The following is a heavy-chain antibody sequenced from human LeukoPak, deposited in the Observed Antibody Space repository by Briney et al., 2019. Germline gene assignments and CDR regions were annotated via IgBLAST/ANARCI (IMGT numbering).Heavy chain of an antibody. CDR3: ARPQGGYCTNGVCYGYAFDI. J-gene: IGHJ3*02. CDR1: GYTFTSYY. CDR2: INPSGGST. V-gene: IGHV1-46*01. Sequence: ASVKVSCKASGYTFTSYYMHWVRQAPGQGLEWMGIINPSGGSTSYAQKFQGRVTMTRDTSTSTVYMELSRLRSDDTAVYYCARPQGGYCTNGVCYGYAFDIWGQGTMVTVSS. D-gene: IGHD2-8*01.